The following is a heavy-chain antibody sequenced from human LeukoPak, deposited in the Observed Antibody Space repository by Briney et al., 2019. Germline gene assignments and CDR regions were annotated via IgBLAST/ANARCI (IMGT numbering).Heavy chain of an antibody. CDR2: LYSGSDT. Sequence: GGSLRLSCAASGFTFSSYSMNWVRQAPGKGLEWVSILYSGSDTYYADSVKGRFTISRDSSKNILSLQMNNLRAEDTAVYYCARVGDHFHWYLDLWGRGTLVTVSS. CDR1: GFTFSSYS. J-gene: IGHJ2*01. CDR3: ARVGDHFHWYLDL. D-gene: IGHD3-10*01. V-gene: IGHV3-53*01.